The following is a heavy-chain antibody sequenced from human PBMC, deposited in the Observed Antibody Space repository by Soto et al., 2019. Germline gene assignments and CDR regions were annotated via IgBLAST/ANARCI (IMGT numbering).Heavy chain of an antibody. D-gene: IGHD3-10*01. Sequence: PSETLSLTCTVSGASISSYYWSWIRKPPGKGLEWIGYIYYSGSTNYNPSLKSRVTISVDTSKNQFSLKLSSVTAADTAVYYCARVPLGLLCFGEHHSGMDVWGQGTTVTVSS. CDR1: GASISSYY. CDR3: ARVPLGLLCFGEHHSGMDV. CDR2: IYYSGST. V-gene: IGHV4-59*01. J-gene: IGHJ6*02.